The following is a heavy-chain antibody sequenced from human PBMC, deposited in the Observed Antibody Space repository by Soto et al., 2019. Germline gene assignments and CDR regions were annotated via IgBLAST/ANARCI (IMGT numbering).Heavy chain of an antibody. J-gene: IGHJ6*02. D-gene: IGHD6-13*01. CDR1: GFTFSNYA. V-gene: IGHV3-30*18. CDR2: ISYDGSNK. CDR3: AKDILWYSSSSYDMDV. Sequence: GGSLRLSCAASGFTFSNYAISWVRQAPGKGLEWVAVISYDGSNKYYADSVKGRFTISRDNSKNTLYLQMNSLRAEDTAVYYCAKDILWYSSSSYDMDVWDQGTTVTVS.